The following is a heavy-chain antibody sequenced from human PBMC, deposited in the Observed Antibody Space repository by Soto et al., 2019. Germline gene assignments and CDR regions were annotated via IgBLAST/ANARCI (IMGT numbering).Heavy chain of an antibody. CDR2: IYYGGNT. CDR1: GGSISGRSYY. D-gene: IGHD2-21*02. J-gene: IGHJ3*02. Sequence: QLQLQESGPGLVKPSETLPLTCTVSGGSISGRSYYWAWIRQPPGKGLEWIGSIYYGGNTYYNPSLKSRITISVDTSKNQFSLKLTSVTAADTAIYYCARAYCGGDCYPTGAFDIWGQGTMVVVSS. CDR3: ARAYCGGDCYPTGAFDI. V-gene: IGHV4-39*01.